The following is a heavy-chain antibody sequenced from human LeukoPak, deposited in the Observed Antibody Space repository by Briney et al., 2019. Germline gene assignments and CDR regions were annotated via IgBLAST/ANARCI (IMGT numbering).Heavy chain of an antibody. CDR1: GFTFSSCG. Sequence: PGGSLRLSCAASGFTFSSCGMHWVRQAPGKGLEWVAVISYDGSNKYYADSVKGRFTISRDNSKNTLYLQMNSLRAEDTAVYYCAKSLGRAFDIWGQGTMVTVSS. J-gene: IGHJ3*02. CDR3: AKSLGRAFDI. V-gene: IGHV3-30*18. CDR2: ISYDGSNK.